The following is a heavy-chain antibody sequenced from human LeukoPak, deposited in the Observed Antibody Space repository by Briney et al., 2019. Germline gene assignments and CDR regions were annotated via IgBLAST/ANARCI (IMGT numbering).Heavy chain of an antibody. CDR3: ARRFVRGVSPRWFDA. CDR1: GGSFSGFY. J-gene: IGHJ5*02. CDR2: ISDRGTT. Sequence: SETLSLTCAVSGGSFSGFYWSRIRQSPGKGLEWIGEISDRGTTNNSPSLTSRATLSVDTSKNQFSLNLSSVTAADTAVYYCARRFVRGVSPRWFDAWGQGTLVTVSS. D-gene: IGHD3-10*01. V-gene: IGHV4-34*04.